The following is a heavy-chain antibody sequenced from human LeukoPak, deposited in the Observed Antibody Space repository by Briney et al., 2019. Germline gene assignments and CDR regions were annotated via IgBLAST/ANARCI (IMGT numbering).Heavy chain of an antibody. Sequence: AAPQTPTYGSCGGFISTYYGTWLRQPAKKRQELVSIIPYSGSTSYNPSLKSRVTISADKSMNHSSLQLTTVTAADTAIYYCAMRMPAAGGDTFDIWGQGKMVTVSS. D-gene: IGHD6-13*01. CDR3: AMRMPAAGGDTFDI. V-gene: IGHV4-59*12. CDR2: IPYSGST. J-gene: IGHJ3*02. CDR1: GGFISTYY.